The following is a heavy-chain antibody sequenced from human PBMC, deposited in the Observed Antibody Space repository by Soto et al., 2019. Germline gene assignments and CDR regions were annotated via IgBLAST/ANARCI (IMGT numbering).Heavy chain of an antibody. V-gene: IGHV3-30*18. Sequence: QVQLVESGGGVVQPGRSLRLSCAASGFTFSSYGMHWVRQAPGKGLEWVAVISYDGSNKYYADSVKGRFTIFRDNSKNTLYLQMNSLRAEDTAVYYCAKELYCISTSCWDYYYYGMDVWGQGTTVTVSS. D-gene: IGHD2-2*01. CDR3: AKELYCISTSCWDYYYYGMDV. J-gene: IGHJ6*02. CDR2: ISYDGSNK. CDR1: GFTFSSYG.